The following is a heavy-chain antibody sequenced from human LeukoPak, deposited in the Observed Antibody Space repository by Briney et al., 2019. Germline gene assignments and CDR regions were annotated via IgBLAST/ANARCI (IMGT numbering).Heavy chain of an antibody. J-gene: IGHJ5*02. CDR1: GGSFSGYY. D-gene: IGHD3-9*01. CDR3: ARQDVFDWLFNP. V-gene: IGHV4-34*01. Sequence: SETLSLTCAVYGGSFSGYYWCWICQPPGEGLEWIGEINHSGSTNYNPSLKSRVTISVDTSKNQFSLKLSSVTAADTAVYYCARQDVFDWLFNPWGQGTLVTVSS. CDR2: INHSGST.